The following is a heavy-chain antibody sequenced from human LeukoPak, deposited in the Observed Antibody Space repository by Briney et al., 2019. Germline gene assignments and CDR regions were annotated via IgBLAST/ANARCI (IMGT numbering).Heavy chain of an antibody. V-gene: IGHV4-34*01. D-gene: IGHD3-10*01. CDR1: GGSFSGYY. Sequence: SETLSLTCAVYGGSFSGYYWSWIRQPPGKGLEWIGESNHSGSTNYNPSLKSRVTISVDTSKNQFSLKLSSVTAADTAVYYCARLPLRITMVRGVISFDYWGQGTLVTVSS. J-gene: IGHJ4*02. CDR3: ARLPLRITMVRGVISFDY. CDR2: SNHSGST.